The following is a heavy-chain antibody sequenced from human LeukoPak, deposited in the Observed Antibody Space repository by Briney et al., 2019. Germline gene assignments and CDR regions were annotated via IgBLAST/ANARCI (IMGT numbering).Heavy chain of an antibody. J-gene: IGHJ5*02. CDR2: IYPGDSDT. Sequence: GESLKISCKGSGYSFTSYWIGWVRQMPGKGLEWMGIIYPGDSDTRYSPSFQGQVTISAVKSISTAYLQWSSLKASDTAMYYCARFATEYSSSSRFDPWGQGTLVTVSS. D-gene: IGHD6-6*01. CDR1: GYSFTSYW. V-gene: IGHV5-51*01. CDR3: ARFATEYSSSSRFDP.